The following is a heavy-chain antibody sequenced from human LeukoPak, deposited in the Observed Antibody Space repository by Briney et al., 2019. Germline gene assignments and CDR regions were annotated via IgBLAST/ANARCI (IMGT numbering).Heavy chain of an antibody. D-gene: IGHD4-23*01. CDR3: ARGLGLYGGPYYFDY. CDR2: IYYSGST. V-gene: IGHV4-31*03. CDR1: GGSISSGGYS. Sequence: PSETLSLTCTVSGGSISSGGYSWSWIRQHPGKGLEWIGYIYYSGSTYYNPSLKSRVTISVDTSKNQFSLKLSSVTAADTAVYYCARGLGLYGGPYYFDYWGQGTLVTVSS. J-gene: IGHJ4*02.